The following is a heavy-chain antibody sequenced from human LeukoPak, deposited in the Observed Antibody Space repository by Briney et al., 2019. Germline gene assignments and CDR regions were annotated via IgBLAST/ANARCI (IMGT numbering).Heavy chain of an antibody. CDR1: GGTFSSYA. J-gene: IGHJ4*02. V-gene: IGHV1-69*13. Sequence: SVKVSCKASGGTFSSYAISWVRQAPGQGLEWMGGIIPIFGTANYTQKFQGRVTITADESTSTAYMELSSLRSEDTAVYYCARRYYDSSGLDYWGQGTLVTVSS. D-gene: IGHD3-22*01. CDR3: ARRYYDSSGLDY. CDR2: IIPIFGTA.